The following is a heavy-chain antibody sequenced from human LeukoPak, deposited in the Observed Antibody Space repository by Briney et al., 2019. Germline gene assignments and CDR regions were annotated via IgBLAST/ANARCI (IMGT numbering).Heavy chain of an antibody. V-gene: IGHV1-8*01. Sequence: ASVKVSCKASGYTFTNYDINWVRQATGQGLEWMGWMNPNNGNAGYAQKFQDKVTMTRDTSISTAYMELCSLRSEDTAIYYCARGAWYNSAYTALHYFDYWGQGTLVTVSS. CDR3: ARGAWYNSAYTALHYFDY. J-gene: IGHJ4*02. D-gene: IGHD6-19*01. CDR2: MNPNNGNA. CDR1: GYTFTNYD.